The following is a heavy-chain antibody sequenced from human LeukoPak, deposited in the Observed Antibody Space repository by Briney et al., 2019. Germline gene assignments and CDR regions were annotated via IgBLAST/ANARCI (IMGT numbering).Heavy chain of an antibody. CDR2: VNRDGSET. D-gene: IGHD2-21*01. Sequence: GGSLRLSCAASGFALSSHWMTWVRQVPGRGPEWVANVNRDGSETYYLDSVKGRFTISRDNAKNSLYLQMNSLRAEDTALYYCAKGASYCGGDCFDYWGQGTLVTVSS. CDR3: AKGASYCGGDCFDY. J-gene: IGHJ4*02. V-gene: IGHV3-7*03. CDR1: GFALSSHW.